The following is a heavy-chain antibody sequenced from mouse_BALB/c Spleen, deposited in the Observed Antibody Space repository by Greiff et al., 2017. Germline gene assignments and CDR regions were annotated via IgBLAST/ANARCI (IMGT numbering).Heavy chain of an antibody. Sequence: EVKLVESGPGLVKPSQSLSLTCTVTGYSITSDYAWNWIRQFPGNKLEWMGYISYSGSTSYNPSLKSRISITRDTSKNQFFLQLNSVTTEDTATYYCAMYSWFAYWGQGTLVTVSA. CDR3: AMYSWFAY. J-gene: IGHJ3*01. CDR2: ISYSGST. CDR1: GYSITSDYA. V-gene: IGHV3-2*02.